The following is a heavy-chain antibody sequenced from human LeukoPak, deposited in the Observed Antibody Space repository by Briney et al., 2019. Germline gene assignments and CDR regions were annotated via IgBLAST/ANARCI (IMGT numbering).Heavy chain of an antibody. J-gene: IGHJ4*02. CDR2: INHSGST. V-gene: IGHV4-34*01. D-gene: IGHD2-2*01. CDR1: GGSFRGYY. Sequence: SETLSLTCAVYGGSFRGYYWSWIRQPPGKGLEWIGEINHSGSTNYNPSLKGRVTISLDTSMKKFSLKLNSVTAADTAVYYCASTERCSTTCPLDYWGQGTLVTVSS. CDR3: ASTERCSTTCPLDY.